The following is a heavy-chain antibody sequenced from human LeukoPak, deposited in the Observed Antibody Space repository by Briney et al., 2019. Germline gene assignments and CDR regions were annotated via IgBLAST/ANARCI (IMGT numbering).Heavy chain of an antibody. CDR1: GYTLTELS. J-gene: IGHJ4*02. CDR3: AKDRWVVPAAIGDY. V-gene: IGHV1-46*01. Sequence: ASVKVSCKVSGYTLTELSMHWVRQAPGQGLEWMGIINPSGGSTSYAQKFQGRVTMTRDMSTSTVYMELSSLRAEDTAVYYCAKDRWVVPAAIGDYWGQGTLVTVSS. D-gene: IGHD2-2*01. CDR2: INPSGGST.